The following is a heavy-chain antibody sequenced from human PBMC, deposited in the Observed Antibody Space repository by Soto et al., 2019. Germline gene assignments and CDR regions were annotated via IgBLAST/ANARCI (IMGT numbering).Heavy chain of an antibody. Sequence: QITLKKSAPTLVKPTQTLTLTCTFSGFSLSTSGVGVGWIRQPPGNALEWLALIYWDDDKRYSPSLKSRLTIAEDTTKNQVGLRIANMDPVNTAPYYCAHRDYGGRGNRFDPWGQGTLVTVSS. CDR3: AHRDYGGRGNRFDP. D-gene: IGHD4-17*01. J-gene: IGHJ5*02. CDR1: GFSLSTSGVG. V-gene: IGHV2-5*02. CDR2: IYWDDDK.